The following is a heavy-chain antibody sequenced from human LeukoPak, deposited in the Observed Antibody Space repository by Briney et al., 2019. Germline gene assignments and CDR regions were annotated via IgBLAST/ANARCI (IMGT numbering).Heavy chain of an antibody. CDR3: TRDPDG. CDR1: GFSVSDFY. CDR2: IYSGGDT. J-gene: IGHJ4*02. V-gene: IGHV3-66*01. Sequence: PGGSLRLSCAASGFSVSDFYMSWVRLAPGKGLEWVSVIYSGGDTFHAESVKGRSTLSRDNSKNILYLQMNSLRAEDTAVYYCTRDPDGWGQGTLVTVSS.